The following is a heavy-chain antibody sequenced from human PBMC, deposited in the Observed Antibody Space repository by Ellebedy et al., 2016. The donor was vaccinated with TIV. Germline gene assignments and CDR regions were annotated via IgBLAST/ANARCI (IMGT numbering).Heavy chain of an antibody. Sequence: AASVKVSCKASGGTFSSYAISWVRQAPGQGLEWMGWMNPKSGDTVYSQKFQGRVTMTTNTPMTTAYMDLTDLTSEDTAVYYCTREGPKGEDNWGQGTKVIVSS. CDR1: GGTFSSYA. CDR3: TREGPKGEDN. J-gene: IGHJ4*02. CDR2: MNPKSGDT. V-gene: IGHV1-8*02.